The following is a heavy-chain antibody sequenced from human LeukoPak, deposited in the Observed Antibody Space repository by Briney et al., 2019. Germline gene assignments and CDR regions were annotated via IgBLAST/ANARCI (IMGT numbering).Heavy chain of an antibody. J-gene: IGHJ4*02. CDR2: IGFSASQK. CDR3: ARDLMVRGGTGGGY. D-gene: IGHD3-10*01. Sequence: GGSLRLSCAASEFIFSHYLMNWVRQAPGKGLEWVAAIGFSASQKYYAESLKGRFTISRDNAKNSLYLQMNSLRAEDTAVYYCARDLMVRGGTGGGYWGQGTLVTVSS. V-gene: IGHV3-21*04. CDR1: EFIFSHYL.